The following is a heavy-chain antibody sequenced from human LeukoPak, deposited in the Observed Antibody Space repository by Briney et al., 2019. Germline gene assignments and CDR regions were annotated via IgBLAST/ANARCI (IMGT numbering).Heavy chain of an antibody. CDR3: ARHLIVVVPATAFDI. V-gene: IGHV4-34*01. CDR2: INHSGST. Sequence: SETLSLTCAVYGGSFSGYYWSWIRQPPGKGLEWIGEINHSGSTNYNPSLKSRVTISVDTSKNQFSLKLSSVTAADTAVYYCARHLIVVVPATAFDIWGQGTMVTVSS. CDR1: GGSFSGYY. J-gene: IGHJ3*02. D-gene: IGHD2-2*01.